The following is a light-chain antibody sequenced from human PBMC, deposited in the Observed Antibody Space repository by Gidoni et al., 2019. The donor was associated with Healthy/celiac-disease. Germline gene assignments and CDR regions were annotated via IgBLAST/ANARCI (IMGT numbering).Light chain of an antibody. CDR2: EVS. CDR1: SSDDGGKNH. V-gene: IGLV2-14*01. Sequence: SALTQPAYVSGSPRQSITISCSGTSSDDGGKNHICWYQQHPGKAPKHRIYEVSNRPSGVSNRFSASKSGNTASLTISGLQAEDEADYYCSSYTSSITLVVFGGGTKLTVL. J-gene: IGLJ2*01. CDR3: SSYTSSITLVV.